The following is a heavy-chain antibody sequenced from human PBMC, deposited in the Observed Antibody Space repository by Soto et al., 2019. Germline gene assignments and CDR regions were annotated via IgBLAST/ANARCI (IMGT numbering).Heavy chain of an antibody. V-gene: IGHV4-59*08. CDR1: GAPMNKYY. CDR2: IYYSGTT. Sequence: SETLSLTCTVSGAPMNKYYCSWIRQPPGKGLEWIAYIYYSGTTSYNPSLKSRVTISVDTSKNQFFLHLNSVTAADTAVYYCVRHPQVPFFQTGFDYWGRGILVTVSS. CDR3: VRHPQVPFFQTGFDY. J-gene: IGHJ4*01.